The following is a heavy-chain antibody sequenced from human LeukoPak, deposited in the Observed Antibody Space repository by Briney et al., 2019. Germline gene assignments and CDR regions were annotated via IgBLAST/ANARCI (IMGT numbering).Heavy chain of an antibody. J-gene: IGHJ4*02. CDR3: AREVWSGHYNF. Sequence: GASAKVSCKGSGYTFSRDGISWVRQAPGQGLEWMGWINVYNGNTNYAPKFQGRVTMTTYISRDTAYMEMKSLRSDDTAVYYCAREVWSGHYNFWGQGTLITVSS. CDR2: INVYNGNT. D-gene: IGHD3-3*01. CDR1: GYTFSRDG. V-gene: IGHV1-18*01.